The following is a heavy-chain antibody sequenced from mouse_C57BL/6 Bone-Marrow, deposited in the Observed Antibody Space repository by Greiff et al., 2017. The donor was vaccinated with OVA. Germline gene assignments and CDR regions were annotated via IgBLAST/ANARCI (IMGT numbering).Heavy chain of an antibody. D-gene: IGHD1-1*01. Sequence: QVQLKESGAELVKPGASVKISCKASGYAFSSYWMNWVKQRPGKGLEWIGQIYPGDGDTNYNGKFKGKATLTADKSSSTAYMQLSSLTSEDSAVYFCARAVDYYGSSYPYWYFDVWGTGTTVTVSS. V-gene: IGHV1-80*01. CDR2: IYPGDGDT. J-gene: IGHJ1*03. CDR3: ARAVDYYGSSYPYWYFDV. CDR1: GYAFSSYW.